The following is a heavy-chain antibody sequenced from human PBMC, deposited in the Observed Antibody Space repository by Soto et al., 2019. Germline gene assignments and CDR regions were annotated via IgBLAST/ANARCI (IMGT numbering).Heavy chain of an antibody. CDR2: IYYSGST. D-gene: IGHD3-10*01. V-gene: IGHV4-31*03. CDR1: GGSISSGGYY. Sequence: SETLSLTCTVSGGSISSGGYYWSWIRQHPGKGLEWIGYIYYSGSTYYNPSLKSRVTISVDTSKNQFSLKLSSVTAADTAVYYCARTYGSGSYYDWFDPWGQGTLVTVS. CDR3: ARTYGSGSYYDWFDP. J-gene: IGHJ5*02.